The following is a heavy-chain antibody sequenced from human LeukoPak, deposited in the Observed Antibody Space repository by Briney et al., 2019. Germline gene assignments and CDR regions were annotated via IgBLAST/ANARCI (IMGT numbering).Heavy chain of an antibody. J-gene: IGHJ4*02. CDR2: ISSSKKHT. V-gene: IGHV3-11*05. CDR1: GFSFSDFY. Sequence: SGGSLRLSCTASGFSFSDFYMTWIRQAPGRGLDWVSYISSSKKHTKYADSVKGRFTISRDNANNSLYLQMNSLRAEDTAVYYCAKDLSSGSYYPTFDYWGQGTLVTVSS. D-gene: IGHD3-10*01. CDR3: AKDLSSGSYYPTFDY.